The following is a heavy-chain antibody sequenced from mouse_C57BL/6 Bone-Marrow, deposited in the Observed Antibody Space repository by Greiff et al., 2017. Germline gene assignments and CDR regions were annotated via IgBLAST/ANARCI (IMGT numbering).Heavy chain of an antibody. CDR1: GFTFSDFY. CDR2: SRNKANDYTT. Sequence: EVKLVESGGGLVQSGRSLRLSCATSGFTFSDFYMEWVRQAPGKGLEWIAASRNKANDYTTEYSVTVKGRFTVSRDTSQSILYLQMNALRAEDTAIYYCARDADYGDYYAMDYWGQGTSVTVSS. V-gene: IGHV7-1*01. J-gene: IGHJ4*01. D-gene: IGHD1-1*01. CDR3: ARDADYGDYYAMDY.